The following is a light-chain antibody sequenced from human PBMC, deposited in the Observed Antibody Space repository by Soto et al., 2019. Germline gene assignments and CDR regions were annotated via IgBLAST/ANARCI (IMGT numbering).Light chain of an antibody. CDR2: GAS. CDR3: QQYNNWPPVT. V-gene: IGKV3-20*01. J-gene: IGKJ4*01. CDR1: QSVSSSY. Sequence: EIVLMQSPGTLSLSPGERATLSCRASQSVSSSYLAWYQQKPGQAPRLLIYGASSRATGIPDRFSGSGSGTDFTLTISRLEPEDFAVYYCQQYNNWPPVTFGGGTKVEIK.